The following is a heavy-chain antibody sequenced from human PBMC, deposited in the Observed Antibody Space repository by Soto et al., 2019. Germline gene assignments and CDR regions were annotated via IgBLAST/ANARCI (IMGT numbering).Heavy chain of an antibody. Sequence: SVKVSCEASGFTFTSSAVQWVRQARGERLEWIGWIVVGSGNTNYAQKFQERVTITRDMSTSTAYMELSSLRSEDTAVYYCAAVGDSSGYYVAAFDIWGQGTMVT. CDR2: IVVGSGNT. D-gene: IGHD3-22*01. CDR3: AAVGDSSGYYVAAFDI. V-gene: IGHV1-58*01. J-gene: IGHJ3*02. CDR1: GFTFTSSA.